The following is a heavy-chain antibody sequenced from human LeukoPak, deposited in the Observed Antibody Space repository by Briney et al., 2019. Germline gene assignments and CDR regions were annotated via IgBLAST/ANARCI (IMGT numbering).Heavy chain of an antibody. D-gene: IGHD3-16*01. V-gene: IGHV3-23*01. Sequence: PGGSLRLSCAASGFTFSSYAMSWDRQAPGMGLEWVSAISGSGGSTYYADSVKGRFTISRDNSKNTLYLQMNSLRAEDTAVYYCASRKGKGLGAFDIWGQGTMVTVSS. CDR3: ASRKGKGLGAFDI. CDR1: GFTFSSYA. CDR2: ISGSGGST. J-gene: IGHJ3*02.